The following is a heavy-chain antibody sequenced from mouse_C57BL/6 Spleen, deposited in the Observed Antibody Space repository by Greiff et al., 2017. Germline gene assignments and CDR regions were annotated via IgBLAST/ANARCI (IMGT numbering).Heavy chain of an antibody. J-gene: IGHJ2*01. Sequence: QVQLKESGAELVRPGASVTLSCKASGYTFTDYEMHWVKQTPVHGLEWIGAIDPETGGTAYNQKFKGKAILTADKSSSTAYMELRSLTSEDSAVYYCTSYGNYVFDYWGQGTTLTVSS. V-gene: IGHV1-15*01. CDR1: GYTFTDYE. D-gene: IGHD2-1*01. CDR3: TSYGNYVFDY. CDR2: IDPETGGT.